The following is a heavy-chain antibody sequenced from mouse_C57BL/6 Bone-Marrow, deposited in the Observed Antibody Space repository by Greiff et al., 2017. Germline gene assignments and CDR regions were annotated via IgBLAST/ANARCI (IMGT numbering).Heavy chain of an antibody. J-gene: IGHJ4*01. V-gene: IGHV5-9-1*02. CDR3: TRDYYYGFYAMDY. CDR2: ISSGGDYI. D-gene: IGHD1-1*01. CDR1: GFTFSSYA. Sequence: EVNLMESGEGLVKPGGSLKLSCAASGFTFSSYAMSWVRQTPEKRLEWVAYISSGGDYIYYADTVKGRFTISRDNARNTLYLQMSSLKSEDTAMYYCTRDYYYGFYAMDYWGQGTSVTVSS.